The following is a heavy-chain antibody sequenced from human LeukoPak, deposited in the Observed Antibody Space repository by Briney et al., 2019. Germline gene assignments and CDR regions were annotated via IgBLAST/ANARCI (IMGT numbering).Heavy chain of an antibody. V-gene: IGHV3-7*01. CDR3: AKEEGAAALDY. D-gene: IGHD6-13*01. CDR1: GFTFSSYW. CDR2: IKQDGSEK. J-gene: IGHJ4*02. Sequence: GGSLRLSCAASGFTFSSYWMSWVRQAPGKGLEWVANIKQDGSEKYYVDSVKGRFTISRDNAKNSLYLQMNSLRAEDTAVYYRAKEEGAAALDYWGQGTLVTVSS.